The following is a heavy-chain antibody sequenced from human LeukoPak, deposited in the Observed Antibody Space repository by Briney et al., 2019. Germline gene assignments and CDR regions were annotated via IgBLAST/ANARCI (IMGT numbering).Heavy chain of an antibody. J-gene: IGHJ4*02. D-gene: IGHD4-11*01. CDR3: ARLVYSSAHFDY. CDR1: GGSISSSSYY. V-gene: IGHV4-39*01. Sequence: SETLSLTCTVSGGSISSSSYYWGWIRQPPGKGLEWIGSMYYSGSTYYNPSLKSRVTISVDTSKNQFSLNLSSVTAADTAVYYCARLVYSSAHFDYWGKGTPVTVSS. CDR2: MYYSGST.